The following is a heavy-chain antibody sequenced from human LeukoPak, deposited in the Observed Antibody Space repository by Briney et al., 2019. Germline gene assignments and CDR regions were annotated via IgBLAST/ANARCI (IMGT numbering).Heavy chain of an antibody. CDR2: TYYRSKWYN. J-gene: IGHJ4*02. CDR1: GDSVSSNSAA. V-gene: IGHV6-1*01. CDR3: ARAPVKYYDILTGYSGTPFDY. Sequence: SQTLSLTFAISGDSVSSNSAAWNWIRQSPSRGLEWLGSTYYRSKWYNDYAVSVKSLITINPATSKNHFSLQLNSVTPEDTAVYYCARAPVKYYDILTGYSGTPFDYWGQGTLVTVSS. D-gene: IGHD3-9*01.